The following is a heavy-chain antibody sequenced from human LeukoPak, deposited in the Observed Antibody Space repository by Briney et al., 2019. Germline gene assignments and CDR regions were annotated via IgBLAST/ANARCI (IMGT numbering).Heavy chain of an antibody. CDR2: ISGSGGST. CDR3: ARDRGYGGNSGPFDY. Sequence: PGGSLRLSCAASGFTFDDYAMHWVRQAPGKGLEWVSAISGSGGSTYYADSVKGRFTISRDNSKNTLYLQMNSLRAEDTAVYYCARDRGYGGNSGPFDYWGQGTLVTVSS. V-gene: IGHV3-23*01. D-gene: IGHD4-23*01. CDR1: GFTFDDYA. J-gene: IGHJ4*02.